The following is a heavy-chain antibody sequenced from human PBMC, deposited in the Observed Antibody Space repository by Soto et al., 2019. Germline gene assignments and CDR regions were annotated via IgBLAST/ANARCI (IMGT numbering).Heavy chain of an antibody. J-gene: IGHJ4*02. D-gene: IGHD3-16*01. CDR3: ARDHWGVRYYFDY. CDR2: INAGNGNT. CDR1: GYTFTSYA. V-gene: IGHV1-3*01. Sequence: ASVKVSCKASGYTFTSYAMHWVRQAPGQRLEWMGWINAGNGNTKYSQKFQGRVTITRDTSASTAYMELSSLRSEDTAVYYCARDHWGVRYYFDYWGQGTLVTVSS.